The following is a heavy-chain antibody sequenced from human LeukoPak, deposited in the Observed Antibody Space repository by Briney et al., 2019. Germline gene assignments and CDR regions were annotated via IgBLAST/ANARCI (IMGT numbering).Heavy chain of an antibody. CDR1: GGTFSSYA. Sequence: ASVKVSCKASGGTFSSYAISWVRQAPGQGLEWMGWISAYNGNTNYAQKLQGRVTMTTDTSTSTAYMELRSLRSDDTAVYYCARDQGVTIFGVVTPIYYGMDVWGQGTTVTVSS. CDR3: ARDQGVTIFGVVTPIYYGMDV. D-gene: IGHD3-3*01. CDR2: ISAYNGNT. J-gene: IGHJ6*02. V-gene: IGHV1-18*01.